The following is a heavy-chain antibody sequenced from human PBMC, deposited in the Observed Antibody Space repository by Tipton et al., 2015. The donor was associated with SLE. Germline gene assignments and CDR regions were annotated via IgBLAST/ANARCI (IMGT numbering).Heavy chain of an antibody. CDR1: GGSISSGGYS. J-gene: IGHJ4*02. V-gene: IGHV4-30-2*01. D-gene: IGHD3-10*01. CDR2: IYHSGST. CDR3: ARDGRELFYDY. Sequence: TLSLTCAVSGGSISSGGYSWSWIRQPPGKGLEWIGYIYHSGSTYYNPSLKSRVTISVDRSKNQFSLKLSSVTAADTAVYYCARDGRELFYDYWGQGTLVTVSS.